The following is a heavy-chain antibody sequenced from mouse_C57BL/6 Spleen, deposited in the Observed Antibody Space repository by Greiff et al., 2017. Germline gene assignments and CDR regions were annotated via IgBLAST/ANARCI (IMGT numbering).Heavy chain of an antibody. CDR2: ISSGSSTI. D-gene: IGHD1-1*01. CDR3: ASYYYGSSLWYFDV. CDR1: GFTFSDYG. V-gene: IGHV5-17*01. J-gene: IGHJ1*03. Sequence: EVQVVESGGGLVKPGGSLKLSCAASGFTFSDYGMHWVRQAPEKGLEWVAYISSGSSTIYYADTVKGRFTISRDNAKNTLFLQMTSLRSEDTAMYYCASYYYGSSLWYFDVWGTGTTDTVSS.